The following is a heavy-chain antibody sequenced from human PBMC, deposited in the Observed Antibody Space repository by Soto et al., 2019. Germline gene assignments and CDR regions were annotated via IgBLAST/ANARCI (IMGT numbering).Heavy chain of an antibody. J-gene: IGHJ4*02. Sequence: QVQLVESGGGVVQPGRSLRLSCAASGFTFSSYAMHWVRQAPGKGLEWVAVISYDGSNKYYADSVKGRFTISRDNSKNPLYLKMNSLRAEERAVFSCAGSRNTGSGDQGPIFDTWGQEPLVPVSS. CDR2: ISYDGSNK. D-gene: IGHD4-17*01. CDR3: AGSRNTGSGDQGPIFDT. V-gene: IGHV3-30-3*01. CDR1: GFTFSSYA.